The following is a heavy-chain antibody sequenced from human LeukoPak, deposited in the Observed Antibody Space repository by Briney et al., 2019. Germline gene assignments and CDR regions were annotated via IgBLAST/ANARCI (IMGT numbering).Heavy chain of an antibody. CDR1: GGSISSSSYY. CDR3: ARWKKPGTICDY. J-gene: IGHJ4*02. V-gene: IGHV4-39*01. Sequence: PSETLSLTCTVSGGSISSSSYYWGWIRQPPGKGLERIGSFYSSGNTYYSPSLKGRVTISVDTSKNQFSLKLSSVTAADTAVYYCARWKKPGTICDYWGQGTLVTVSS. CDR2: FYSSGNT. D-gene: IGHD3-10*01.